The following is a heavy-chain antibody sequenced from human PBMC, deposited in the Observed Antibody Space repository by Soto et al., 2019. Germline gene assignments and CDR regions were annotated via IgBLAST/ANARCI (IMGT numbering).Heavy chain of an antibody. Sequence: QVQLVQSGAEVKKPGSSVKVSCEASGGRFTSYIFTWVRQAPGQGLEWMGRSIPIQGTADYALKFQDRVTMTADKSTNTVYMEMRSLRPDDTAVYYCAKSLVFVDHGYMDVWGKGTTVTVSS. CDR1: GGRFTSYI. V-gene: IGHV1-69*08. CDR2: SIPIQGTA. CDR3: AKSLVFVDHGYMDV. D-gene: IGHD2-21*01. J-gene: IGHJ6*03.